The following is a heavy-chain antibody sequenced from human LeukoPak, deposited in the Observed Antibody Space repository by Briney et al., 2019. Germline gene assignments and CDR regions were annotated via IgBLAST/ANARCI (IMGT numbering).Heavy chain of an antibody. V-gene: IGHV2-70*04. J-gene: IGHJ6*03. Sequence: LRLSCAASGFTFSSYGMSWIRQPPGKALEWLARIDWDDDKFYSTSLKTRLTVSKDTSKNQVVLTMTNMDPVDTATYYCARTSVYYYYMDVWGKGTTVTISS. CDR3: ARTSVYYYYMDV. CDR2: IDWDDDK. CDR1: GFTFSSYGM.